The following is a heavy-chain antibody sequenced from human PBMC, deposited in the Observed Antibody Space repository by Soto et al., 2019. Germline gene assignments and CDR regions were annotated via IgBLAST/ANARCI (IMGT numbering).Heavy chain of an antibody. CDR3: ARVGAPSGAFDI. Sequence: QVQLVQSGAEVEKPGSSVKVSCKASGGTFNSYAISWVRQAPGQGLEWMGGIIPIFGTANYAQKFQGRVTITADESTNTAYMELSSLRFEDTAVYYCARVGAPSGAFDIWGQGTMVTVSS. V-gene: IGHV1-69*01. CDR1: GGTFNSYA. CDR2: IIPIFGTA. J-gene: IGHJ3*02.